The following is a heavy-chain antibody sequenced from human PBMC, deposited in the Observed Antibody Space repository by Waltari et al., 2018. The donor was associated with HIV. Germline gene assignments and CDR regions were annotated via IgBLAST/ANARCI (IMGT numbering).Heavy chain of an antibody. D-gene: IGHD3-10*01. Sequence: EVHLVQSGAELKKPGESLRISCQGSGYSFNNYWIGWVRQMPGKGPEWMGNIYPADSETRYSPAFEGRITISVDKSINTVFLQWNSLKASDTARYFCARHHPEPRRSYYASSYYDVWGQGTLVTVSS. CDR1: GYSFNNYW. J-gene: IGHJ4*02. CDR3: ARHHPEPRRSYYASSYYDV. V-gene: IGHV5-51*01. CDR2: IYPADSET.